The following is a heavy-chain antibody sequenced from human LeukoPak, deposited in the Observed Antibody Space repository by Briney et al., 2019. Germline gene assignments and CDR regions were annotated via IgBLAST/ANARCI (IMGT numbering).Heavy chain of an antibody. D-gene: IGHD3-10*01. CDR3: ARDGGRIMVRGVIQQYYFDY. J-gene: IGHJ4*02. V-gene: IGHV3-23*01. CDR1: GFTVSSNY. Sequence: GGSLRLSCAASGFTVSSNYMSWVRQAPGKGLEWVSAISGSGGGTYYADSVKGRFTISRDNSKNSLYLQMNSLRAEDTAVYYCARDGGRIMVRGVIQQYYFDYWGQGTLVTVSS. CDR2: ISGSGGGT.